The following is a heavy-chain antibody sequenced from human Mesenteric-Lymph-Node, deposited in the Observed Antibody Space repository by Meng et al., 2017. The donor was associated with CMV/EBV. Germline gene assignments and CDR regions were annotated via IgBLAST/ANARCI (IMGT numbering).Heavy chain of an antibody. CDR2: ISSSSSYI. Sequence: GESLKISCAASGFTFSSYSMNWVRQAPGKGLEWVSSISSSSSYIYYADSVKGRFTISRDNAKNSLYLQMNSLRAEDTAVYYCAKESIVGATTGMGYYYYGMDVWGQGTTVTVSS. J-gene: IGHJ6*02. V-gene: IGHV3-21*01. CDR3: AKESIVGATTGMGYYYYGMDV. D-gene: IGHD1-26*01. CDR1: GFTFSSYS.